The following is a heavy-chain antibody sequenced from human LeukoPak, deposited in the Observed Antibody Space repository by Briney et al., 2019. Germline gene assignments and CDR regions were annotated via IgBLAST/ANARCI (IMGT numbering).Heavy chain of an antibody. D-gene: IGHD6-6*01. CDR3: ATMRWTTRPEDY. J-gene: IGHJ4*02. CDR1: GFTLSASE. CDR2: ISPSGKRIPTI. Sequence: GGSLRLSCAASGFTLSASEVNWVRQAPGKGLEGVSFISPSGKRIPTICSADSVKGRFTISRDNAKNTLYLQMSSLRVEDTAVYYCATMRWTTRPEDYWGQGTLVTVSS. V-gene: IGHV3-48*03.